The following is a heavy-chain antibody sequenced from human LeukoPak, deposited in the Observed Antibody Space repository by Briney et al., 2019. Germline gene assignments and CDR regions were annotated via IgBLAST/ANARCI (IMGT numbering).Heavy chain of an antibody. CDR3: AREEGGNLDY. CDR2: ISYDGSNK. J-gene: IGHJ4*02. V-gene: IGHV3-30-3*01. Sequence: GGCLRLSCAASGFTFSSYAMHWVRQAPGKGLEWVAVISYDGSNKYYADSVKGRFTISRDNSKNTLYLQMNSLRAEDTAVYYCAREEGGNLDYWGQGTLVTVSS. D-gene: IGHD4-23*01. CDR1: GFTFSSYA.